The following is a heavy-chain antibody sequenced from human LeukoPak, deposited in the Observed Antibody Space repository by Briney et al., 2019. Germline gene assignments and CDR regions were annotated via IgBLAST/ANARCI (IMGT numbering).Heavy chain of an antibody. V-gene: IGHV4-4*02. CDR3: TRESGAFSPFGF. J-gene: IGHJ4*02. Sequence: SGTLSLTCAVSGGSILTTNWWSWVRQPPGKGLEWIGEVHLSGASNYNPSLKSRVNMSIDKSKNQLSLELTSVTAADAAIYYCTRESGAFSPFGFWGQGTLVTVSS. D-gene: IGHD1-26*01. CDR2: VHLSGAS. CDR1: GGSILTTNW.